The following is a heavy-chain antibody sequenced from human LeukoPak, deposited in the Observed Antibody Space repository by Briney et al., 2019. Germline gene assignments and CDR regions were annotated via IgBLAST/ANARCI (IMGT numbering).Heavy chain of an antibody. CDR1: GFTFSSYA. V-gene: IGHV3-30-3*01. D-gene: IGHD4-17*01. Sequence: GGSLRLSCAASGFTFSSYAMHWVRQAPGKGLEWVAVISYDGSNKYYADSVKGRFTISRDNSKNTLYLQMNSLRAEDTAVYYWARGLLGDYGAEYFQPWGQGTLVNVSS. CDR2: ISYDGSNK. J-gene: IGHJ1*01. CDR3: ARGLLGDYGAEYFQP.